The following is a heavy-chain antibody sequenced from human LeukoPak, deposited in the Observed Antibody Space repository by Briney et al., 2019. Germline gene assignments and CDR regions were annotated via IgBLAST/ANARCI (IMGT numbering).Heavy chain of an antibody. V-gene: IGHV3-74*01. Sequence: GGSLRLSCAASGFTFSSYWMHWVRQAPGKGLVWVSRINSDGSSTSSADSVKGRFTISRDNAKNTQYLQMNSLRAEDTAVYYCARGARRSPPDYWGQGTLVTVSS. CDR2: INSDGSST. D-gene: IGHD1-26*01. J-gene: IGHJ4*02. CDR1: GFTFSSYW. CDR3: ARGARRSPPDY.